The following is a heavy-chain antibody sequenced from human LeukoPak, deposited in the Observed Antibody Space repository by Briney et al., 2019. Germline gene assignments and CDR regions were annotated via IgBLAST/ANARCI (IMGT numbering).Heavy chain of an antibody. CDR3: ARDPGDILVAGTFDY. CDR2: RNGGST. CDR1: GFTFSSYE. Sequence: GGSLRLSCAASGFTFSSYEMSWDRQAPGKGLEWVSGRNGGSTGYADSVKGRFTISRDNAKNSLYLQMNSLRAEDTAFYYCARDPGDILVAGTFDYWGQGTLVTVSS. V-gene: IGHV3-20*04. J-gene: IGHJ4*02. D-gene: IGHD6-19*01.